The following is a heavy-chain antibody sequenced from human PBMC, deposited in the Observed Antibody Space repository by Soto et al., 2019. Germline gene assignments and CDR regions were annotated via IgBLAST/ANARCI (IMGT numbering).Heavy chain of an antibody. CDR3: AKSVIAAAGTRGYYYYYGMDG. V-gene: IGHV3-23*01. CDR2: ISGSGGST. Sequence: GGSLRLSCAASGFTFSSYAMSWVRQAPGKGLEWVSAISGSGGSTYYADSVKGRFTISRDNSKNTLYLQMNSLRAEDTAVYYCAKSVIAAAGTRGYYYYYGMDGWGQGTTVTVSS. J-gene: IGHJ6*02. D-gene: IGHD6-13*01. CDR1: GFTFSSYA.